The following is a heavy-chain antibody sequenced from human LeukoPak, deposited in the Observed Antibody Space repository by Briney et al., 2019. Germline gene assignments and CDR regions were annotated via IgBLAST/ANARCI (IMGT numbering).Heavy chain of an antibody. D-gene: IGHD2-8*01. J-gene: IGHJ6*02. CDR3: AREPPTNTWYYYGMDV. V-gene: IGHV1-18*01. CDR1: GYTFTSYG. CDR2: ISAYNGNT. Sequence: ASVKVSCKASGYTFTSYGISWVRQAPGQGLEWMGWISAYNGNTNYAQKLQGRVTMTTDTSTSTAYTELRSLRSDDTAVYYCAREPPTNTWYYYGMDVWGQGTTVTVSS.